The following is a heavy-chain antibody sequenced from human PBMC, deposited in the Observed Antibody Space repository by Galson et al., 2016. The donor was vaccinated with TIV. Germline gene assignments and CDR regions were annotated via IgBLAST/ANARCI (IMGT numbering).Heavy chain of an antibody. J-gene: IGHJ2*01. D-gene: IGHD5/OR15-5a*01. V-gene: IGHV5-51*03. CDR1: GYTFSNHW. CDR3: ARRGPVGSSIVSASNWYFDL. Sequence: QSGAEVKKPGGSLRISCEGSGYTFSNHWIGWVRQMPGKGLEWMGSIYPRDSDTRYSPSFQGQVTISADKSINTAYLQWNSLKASDTAFYYCARRGPVGSSIVSASNWYFDLWGRGTLVTVSS. CDR2: IYPRDSDT.